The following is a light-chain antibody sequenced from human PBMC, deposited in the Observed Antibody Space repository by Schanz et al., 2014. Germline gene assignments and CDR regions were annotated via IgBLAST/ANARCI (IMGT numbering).Light chain of an antibody. CDR1: SSDIGRYNY. J-gene: IGLJ1*01. V-gene: IGLV2-8*01. Sequence: QSALTQPPSASGSPGQSVTISCTGTSSDIGRYNYVSWYQHHPGKAPKLLIYDVTKRPSGVPDRFSGSKSGNTASLTVSGLQAEDEAEYYCSSNGGVNIYVFGAGTKVTVL. CDR2: DVT. CDR3: SSNGGVNIYV.